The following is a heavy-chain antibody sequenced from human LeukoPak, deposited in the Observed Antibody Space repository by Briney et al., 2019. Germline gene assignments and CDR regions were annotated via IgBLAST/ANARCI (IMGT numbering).Heavy chain of an antibody. CDR1: GGSISSSSYY. CDR2: IYYSGST. Sequence: SETLSLTCTVSGGSISSSSYYWGWIRQPPGKGLEWIGYIYYSGSTNYNPSLKSRVTISVDTSKNQFSLKLSSVTAADTAVYYCARDSSGWYSYWGQGTLVTVSS. V-gene: IGHV4-61*01. CDR3: ARDSSGWYSY. J-gene: IGHJ4*02. D-gene: IGHD6-19*01.